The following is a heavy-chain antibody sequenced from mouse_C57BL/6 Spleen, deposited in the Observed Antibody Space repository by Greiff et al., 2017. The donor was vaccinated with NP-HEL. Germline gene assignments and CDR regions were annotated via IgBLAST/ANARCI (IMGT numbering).Heavy chain of an antibody. J-gene: IGHJ4*01. CDR2: INPNYGTA. CDR1: GYSFPDYN. CDR3: SRGCSSGYVGYYAMDY. D-gene: IGHD3-2*02. Sequence: LVESGPELVKPGASVKISCKASGYSFPDYNMNWVKQSNGKSLEWIGVINPNYGTASYNQKFKGKAKLTVDQASSTAYMQLNVLTSEDSAVYYCSRGCSSGYVGYYAMDYWGQGTSVTVSS. V-gene: IGHV1-39*01.